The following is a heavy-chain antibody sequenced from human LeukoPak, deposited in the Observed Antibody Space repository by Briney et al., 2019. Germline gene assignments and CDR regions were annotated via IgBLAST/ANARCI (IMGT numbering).Heavy chain of an antibody. J-gene: IGHJ3*02. D-gene: IGHD6-6*01. Sequence: SETLSLTCTVSGGSISSSGYYWNWIRQHPGKGLEWIGYIYYSGSTYYNPSLKSRVTISVDTSKNQFSLKLSSVTAADTAVYYCARGRSYGAFDIWGQGTMVTVSS. CDR1: GGSISSSGYY. V-gene: IGHV4-31*03. CDR3: ARGRSYGAFDI. CDR2: IYYSGST.